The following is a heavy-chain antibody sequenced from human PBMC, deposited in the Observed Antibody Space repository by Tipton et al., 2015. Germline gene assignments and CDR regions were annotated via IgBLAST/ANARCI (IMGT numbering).Heavy chain of an antibody. Sequence: TLSLTCTVSGGSVKSGTYFWTWIRQAPGKGLEWIGYIHYGGTTNYNPSLKSRVTMSIDTSKNQFSLKMSSVTAADTAVYFCARDLEHGMDVWGQGTTVTVS. CDR1: GGSVKSGTYF. CDR2: IHYGGTT. CDR3: ARDLEHGMDV. J-gene: IGHJ6*02. V-gene: IGHV4-61*01.